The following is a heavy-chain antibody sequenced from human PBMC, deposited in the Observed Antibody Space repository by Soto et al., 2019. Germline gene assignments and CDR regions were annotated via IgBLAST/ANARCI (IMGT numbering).Heavy chain of an antibody. D-gene: IGHD6-19*01. Sequence: QVQLQESGPALVKPSETLSLTCTVSGGSVSSGHYYWSWSRQPPGKGLEWIGYIYYSGSTNYKSSLKSRVTISVYTSKNQFSLKLSSVTAADTAVYYCARSGAGSGWLGGQGTLVTFSS. CDR1: GGSVSSGHYY. CDR3: ARSGAGSGWL. J-gene: IGHJ4*02. V-gene: IGHV4-61*01. CDR2: IYYSGST.